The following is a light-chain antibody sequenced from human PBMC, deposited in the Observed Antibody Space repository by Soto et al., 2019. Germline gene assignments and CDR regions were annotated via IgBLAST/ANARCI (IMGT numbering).Light chain of an antibody. CDR2: AAS. CDR3: QQLSSYPIT. J-gene: IGKJ5*01. CDR1: QGVSSF. V-gene: IGKV1-9*01. Sequence: DIQLTQSPSFLSASVGDRVTITCRASQGVSSFLAWYQRKPGKAPELLIYAASTLQSGVPSRFSGSGSGTEFTLTISILQPEDFAIYYCQQLSSYPITFGQGTRLEIK.